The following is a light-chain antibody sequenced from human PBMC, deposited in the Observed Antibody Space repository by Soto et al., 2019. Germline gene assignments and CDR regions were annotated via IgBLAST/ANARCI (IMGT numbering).Light chain of an antibody. CDR1: QSVSSY. Sequence: EIVVTQSPATLSLSPGERATLSCRASQSVSSYLAWYQQKPGQAPRLLIYDASTRATGIPAKFSGSGSGTDFTLTISSLEPEDFADYYCQQRSNWWTFGQGTKVEIK. CDR2: DAS. V-gene: IGKV3-11*01. J-gene: IGKJ1*01. CDR3: QQRSNWWT.